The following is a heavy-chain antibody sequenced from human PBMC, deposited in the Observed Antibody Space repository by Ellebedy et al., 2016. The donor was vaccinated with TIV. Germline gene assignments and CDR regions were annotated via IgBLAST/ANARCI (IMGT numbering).Heavy chain of an antibody. CDR2: IRPRDSDT. Sequence: GESLKISCKGSGYSFTNYWIGWVRQMPGKGLEWMGLIRPRDSDTRYSPSFTGQVTSSADKSISTAYLQWSSLKASDTAVYYCARPYCSGGSCYRDALDIWGQGTVVTVSS. J-gene: IGHJ3*02. CDR1: GYSFTNYW. D-gene: IGHD2-15*01. V-gene: IGHV5-51*01. CDR3: ARPYCSGGSCYRDALDI.